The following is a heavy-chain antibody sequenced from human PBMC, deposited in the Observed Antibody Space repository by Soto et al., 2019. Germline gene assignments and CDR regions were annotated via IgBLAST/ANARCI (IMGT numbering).Heavy chain of an antibody. V-gene: IGHV3-23*01. CDR1: GFTFSSYA. CDR3: AKARSYYDFWSGYDWFDP. CDR2: XXXXXXXX. D-gene: IGHD3-3*01. Sequence: PGGSLRLSXXXSGFTFSSYAMSWVRQAPXKGXEWVSAXXXXXXXXXXXXXXKGRFTISRDNSKNTLYLQMNSLRAEDTAVYYCAKARSYYDFWSGYDWFDPWGQGTLVTVSS. J-gene: IGHJ5*02.